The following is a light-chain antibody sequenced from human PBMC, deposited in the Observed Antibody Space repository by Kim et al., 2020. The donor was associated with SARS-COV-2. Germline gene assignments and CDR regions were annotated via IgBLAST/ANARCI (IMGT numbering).Light chain of an antibody. CDR2: ATT. Sequence: SASVGDRVTITCRASQSVSVWLAWYQQKPGLAPKLLISATTTLQPGVSARFSGTGFGSEFALTIDNVQPDDFATYYCQQADSLPYTFAQGTKLEI. J-gene: IGKJ2*01. CDR1: QSVSVW. V-gene: IGKV1-12*01. CDR3: QQADSLPYT.